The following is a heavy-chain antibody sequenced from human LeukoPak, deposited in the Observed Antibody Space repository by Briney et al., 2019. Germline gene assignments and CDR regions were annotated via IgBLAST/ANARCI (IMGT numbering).Heavy chain of an antibody. CDR3: ARGSLHYYYDSSGYFDY. CDR1: GGSFSGYY. J-gene: IGHJ5*01. Sequence: PSETLSLTCAVYGGSFSGYYWSWIRQPPGKGLEWIGEINHSGSTNYNPSLKSRVTISVDTSKNQFSLKLSSVTAADTAVYYCARGSLHYYYDSSGYFDYWGHGTLVTVSS. CDR2: INHSGST. D-gene: IGHD3-22*01. V-gene: IGHV4-34*01.